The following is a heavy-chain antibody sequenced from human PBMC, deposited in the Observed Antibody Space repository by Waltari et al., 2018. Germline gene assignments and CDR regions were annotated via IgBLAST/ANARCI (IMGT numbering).Heavy chain of an antibody. CDR3: ASTTVTTEDDAFDI. J-gene: IGHJ3*02. Sequence: QVQLQESGPGLVKPSETLSLTCTVSGGSISSYYWSWIRQPPGKGLEWIGYIYYSGSTNYNPSLKSRVTMSVDTSKNQFSLKLSSVTAADTAVYYCASTTVTTEDDAFDIWGQGTMVTVSS. CDR1: GGSISSYY. V-gene: IGHV4-59*12. CDR2: IYYSGST. D-gene: IGHD4-17*01.